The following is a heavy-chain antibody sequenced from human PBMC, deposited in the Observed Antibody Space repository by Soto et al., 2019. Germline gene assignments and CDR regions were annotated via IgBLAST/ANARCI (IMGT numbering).Heavy chain of an antibody. D-gene: IGHD4-4*01. J-gene: IGHJ4*02. CDR1: GFSFSSYA. V-gene: IGHV3-23*01. CDR3: AKGSIEYSASIDY. CDR2: ISGSGGSS. Sequence: PXGSLRLSCEACGFSFSSYAMIWVRQAPGKGLEWVSVISGSGGSSYFADSVKGRFTISRDNSKNMLYLEMSSLRAEDTAIYFCAKGSIEYSASIDYWGQGTLVTV.